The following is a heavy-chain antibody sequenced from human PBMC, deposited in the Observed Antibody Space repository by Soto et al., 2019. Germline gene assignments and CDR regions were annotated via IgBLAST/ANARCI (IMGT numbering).Heavy chain of an antibody. CDR1: GGTFGSYS. Sequence: QEDLVQSGAEVKKPGSSVNVSCKASGGTFGSYSITWVRQAPGQRLEWMGEIIPLLRTVNYAQKFQGRVTITGDTSTSTVYMALSSLGSDDTSVYYCARDPVDLFGYMDVWGQGTTVTVSS. D-gene: IGHD6-25*01. CDR3: ARDPVDLFGYMDV. J-gene: IGHJ6*02. V-gene: IGHV1-69*06. CDR2: IIPLLRTV.